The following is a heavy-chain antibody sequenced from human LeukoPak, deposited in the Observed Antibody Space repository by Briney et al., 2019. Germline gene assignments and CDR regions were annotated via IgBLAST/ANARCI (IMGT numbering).Heavy chain of an antibody. J-gene: IGHJ5*02. D-gene: IGHD3-3*01. CDR3: AMGTYYDFWSGYYKFDP. CDR2: IIPIFGTA. V-gene: IGHV1-69*13. CDR1: GGTFSSYA. Sequence: SVKVSCKASGGTFSSYAISWVRQAPGQGLEWMGGIIPIFGTANYAQKFQGRVTITADESTSTAYMELSSLRSEDTAVYYCAMGTYYDFWSGYYKFDPWGQGTLVTVSS.